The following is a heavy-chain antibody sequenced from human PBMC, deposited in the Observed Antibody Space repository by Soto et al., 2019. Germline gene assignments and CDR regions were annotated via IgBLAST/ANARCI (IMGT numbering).Heavy chain of an antibody. V-gene: IGHV3-13*01. J-gene: IGHJ3*02. D-gene: IGHD5-18*01. CDR3: ARGGGSYSYGDAFDI. CDR2: IGTAGDT. Sequence: EVQLVESGGGLVQPGGSLRLSCAASGFTFSSYDMHWVRQATGKGLEWVSAIGTAGDTYYPGSVKGRFTISREKAKNSLYLQMNSLRAEDTAVYYCARGGGSYSYGDAFDIWGQGTMVTVSS. CDR1: GFTFSSYD.